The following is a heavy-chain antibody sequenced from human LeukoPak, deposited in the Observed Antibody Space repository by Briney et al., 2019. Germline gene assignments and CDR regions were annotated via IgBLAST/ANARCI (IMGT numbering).Heavy chain of an antibody. Sequence: SETLSLTCTVSGGSISSYYWSWIRQPPGKGLEWIGYIYYSGSTNYNPSLKSRVTISVDTSKNQFSLKLSSVTAADTAVYYCAGGFGDPVPGYWGQGTLVTVSS. CDR2: IYYSGST. D-gene: IGHD3-10*01. V-gene: IGHV4-59*08. CDR3: AGGFGDPVPGY. J-gene: IGHJ4*02. CDR1: GGSISSYY.